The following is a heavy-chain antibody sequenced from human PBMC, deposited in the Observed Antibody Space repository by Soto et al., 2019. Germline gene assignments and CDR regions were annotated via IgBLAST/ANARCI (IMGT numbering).Heavy chain of an antibody. CDR1: GCTFGNAW. CDR2: IKSKTDGGTT. D-gene: IGHD1-26*01. J-gene: IGHJ4*02. CDR3: TALVGATMFDY. V-gene: IGHV3-15*01. Sequence: EVQLVESGGGLVKPGGSRRLSCAASGCTFGNAWMSWVRQAPGKGLEWVGRIKSKTDGGTTDYAAPVKGRFTISRDDSKNTLYLQMNSLKTEDTAVYYCTALVGATMFDYWGQGTLVTVSS.